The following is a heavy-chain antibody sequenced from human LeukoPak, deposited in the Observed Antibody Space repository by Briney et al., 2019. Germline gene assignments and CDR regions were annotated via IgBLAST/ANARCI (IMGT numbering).Heavy chain of an antibody. D-gene: IGHD3-10*01. V-gene: IGHV3-53*01. CDR3: ARDGYYGSGIT. CDR2: IYSGGST. Sequence: PGGSLRLSCAASGFTFSSYSMNWVRQAPGKGLEWVSVIYSGGSTYYADSVKGRFTISRDNSKNTLYLQMNSLRAEDTAVYYCARDGYYGSGITWGQGTLVTVSS. CDR1: GFTFSSYS. J-gene: IGHJ5*02.